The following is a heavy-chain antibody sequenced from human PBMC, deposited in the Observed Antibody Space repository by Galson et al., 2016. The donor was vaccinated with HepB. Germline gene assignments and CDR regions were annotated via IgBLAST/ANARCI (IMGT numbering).Heavy chain of an antibody. J-gene: IGHJ5*02. V-gene: IGHV4-61*01. CDR2: MYYSGMT. D-gene: IGHD4-17*01. CDR1: GDSVNTGHCY. CDR3: AAYVATVTSRRANYFDP. Sequence: SETLSLTCNVSGDSVNTGHCYWNWIRQSPGKGLEWIGYMYYSGMTRYSPSLKSRVTISVDASKNQFSLNLRSVTAADTAVYYCAAYVATVTSRRANYFDPWGQGILVTVSS.